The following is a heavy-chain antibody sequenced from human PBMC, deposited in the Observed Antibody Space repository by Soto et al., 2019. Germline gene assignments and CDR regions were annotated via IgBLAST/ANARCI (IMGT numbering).Heavy chain of an antibody. CDR1: GFTFSSYA. Sequence: EVQLLESGGGLVQPGGSLRLSCAASGFTFSSYAMSWVRQAPGKGLEWVSAISGSGGSTYYADSVKGRFTISRDNSKNTLYLQMNSLRAEDTAVYYCAKDISPATMIVVVIPSWDAFDIWGQGTMVTVSS. CDR2: ISGSGGST. J-gene: IGHJ3*02. V-gene: IGHV3-23*01. CDR3: AKDISPATMIVVVIPSWDAFDI. D-gene: IGHD3-22*01.